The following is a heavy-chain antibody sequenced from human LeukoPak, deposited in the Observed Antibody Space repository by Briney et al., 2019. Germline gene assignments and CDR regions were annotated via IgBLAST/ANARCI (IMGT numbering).Heavy chain of an antibody. CDR2: ISSNGGST. V-gene: IGHV3-64*01. CDR1: GFTFSSYA. J-gene: IGHJ3*02. Sequence: GGSLRLSCAASGFTFSSYAMHWVRQALGKGPEYVSAISSNGGSTYYANSVKGRFTISRDNSKNTLYLQMGSLRAEDMAVYYCARVGWGYCSGGSCGAFDIWGQGTMVTVSS. CDR3: ARVGWGYCSGGSCGAFDI. D-gene: IGHD2-15*01.